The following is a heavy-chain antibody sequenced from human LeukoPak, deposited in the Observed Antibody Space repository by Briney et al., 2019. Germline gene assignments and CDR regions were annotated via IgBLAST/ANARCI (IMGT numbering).Heavy chain of an antibody. D-gene: IGHD3-16*01. CDR3: ARHWGYDAFDI. CDR1: GGSISSYY. J-gene: IGHJ3*02. Sequence: PSETLSLTCSGSGGSISSYYWSWIRQPPGKGLEWIGYIDYSGSTSYNPSLKSRVTISLDTSKNQFSLKLNFVTAADTAVYYCARHWGYDAFDIWGQGTMVTVSS. V-gene: IGHV4-59*01. CDR2: IDYSGST.